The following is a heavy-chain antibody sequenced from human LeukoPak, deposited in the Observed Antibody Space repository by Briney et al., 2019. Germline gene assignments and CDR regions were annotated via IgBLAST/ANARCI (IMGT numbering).Heavy chain of an antibody. V-gene: IGHV4-39*01. J-gene: IGHJ5*02. D-gene: IGHD3-10*01. CDR3: ARLMVRGVGGFDP. CDR1: GGSISSSSYY. CDR2: IYYSGST. Sequence: SETLSLTCTVSGGSISSSSYYWGWIRQPPGKGLEWIGSIYYSGSTYYNPSLKSRVTISVDTSKNQFSLKLSSVTAADTAVYYCARLMVRGVGGFDPWGQGTLVTVSS.